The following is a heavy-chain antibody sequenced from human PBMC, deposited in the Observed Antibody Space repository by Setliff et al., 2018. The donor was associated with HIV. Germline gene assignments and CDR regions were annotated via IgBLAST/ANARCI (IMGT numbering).Heavy chain of an antibody. CDR2: IYRDGAT. CDR1: GFTVSDNY. D-gene: IGHD4-17*01. Sequence: SCAASGFTVSDNYMSWVRQAPGKGLEWVSVIYRDGATYYADSVKGRFTISRDTAKNTVYLQMNSLTSEDTAFYYCARGRINYGDYYYWGQGTLVTVS. CDR3: ARGRINYGDYYY. V-gene: IGHV3-53*01. J-gene: IGHJ4*02.